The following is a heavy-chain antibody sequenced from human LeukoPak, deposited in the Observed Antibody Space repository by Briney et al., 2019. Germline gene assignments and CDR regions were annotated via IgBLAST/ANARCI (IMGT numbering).Heavy chain of an antibody. CDR3: ARTGGSSSWPKVFDY. J-gene: IGHJ4*02. V-gene: IGHV4-61*01. CDR1: GGSVSSVIYY. Sequence: SETLSLTCTVSGGSVSSVIYYWSWIRQPPGKGLEWIGYISYSGSTNYNPSLKSRVTISGDTSKNQFSLKSSSVTAADTAVYYCARTGGSSSWPKVFDYWGQGTLVTVSS. D-gene: IGHD6-13*01. CDR2: ISYSGST.